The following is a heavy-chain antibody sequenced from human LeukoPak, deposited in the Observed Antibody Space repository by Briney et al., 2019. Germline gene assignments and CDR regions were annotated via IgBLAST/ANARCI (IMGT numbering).Heavy chain of an antibody. CDR3: ARVPQFDYDSSGYYSH. V-gene: IGHV4-4*02. D-gene: IGHD3-22*01. CDR2: IYHSGST. CDR1: GVSISSSNW. Sequence: PSGTLSLTCAVSGVSISSSNWWSWVRQPPGKGLEWIGEIYHSGSTNYNPSLKSRVTISVDKSKNQFSLKLSSVTAADTAVYYCARVPQFDYDSSGYYSHWGQGTLVTVSS. J-gene: IGHJ4*02.